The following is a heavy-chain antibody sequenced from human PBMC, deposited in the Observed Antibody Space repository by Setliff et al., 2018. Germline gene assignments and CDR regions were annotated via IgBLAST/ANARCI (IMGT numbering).Heavy chain of an antibody. J-gene: IGHJ4*02. V-gene: IGHV3-33*08. CDR3: ARDPPDSGWSFDY. Sequence: PGGSLRLSCAASGFTFSTYRMHWVRQAPGKGLEWVAVIWDDGGNKYHADSVKGRFTISRDNSKNTLYLQMNSLRPDDTAVYYCARDPPDSGWSFDYWGQGALVTVSS. D-gene: IGHD6-19*01. CDR1: GFTFSTYR. CDR2: IWDDGGNK.